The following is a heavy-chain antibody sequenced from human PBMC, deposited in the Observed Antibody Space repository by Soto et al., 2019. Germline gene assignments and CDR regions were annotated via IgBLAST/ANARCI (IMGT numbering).Heavy chain of an antibody. V-gene: IGHV1-18*01. J-gene: IGHJ4*02. D-gene: IGHD1-1*01. CDR3: ARGRYGDY. CDR2: ISAHNGNT. Sequence: QVHLVQSGAEVKKPGASVKVSCQASGYAFTTYGITWVRQAPGQGLEWMGWISAHNGNTNYAQKLQGRVTVPRDTSPSTAYMELRSLRSDDTAVYYCARGRYGDYWGQGALVTVSS. CDR1: GYAFTTYG.